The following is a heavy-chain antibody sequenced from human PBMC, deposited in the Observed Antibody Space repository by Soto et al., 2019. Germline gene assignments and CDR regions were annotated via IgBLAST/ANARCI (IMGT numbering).Heavy chain of an antibody. CDR3: ARRSSPHIFDT. V-gene: IGHV4-39*01. CDR2: VYNSGTA. Sequence: SETLSLTCTVSGGSITTSNYYWAWIRQPPGKGLEWIGNVYNSGTAYYNPSLKSRVTISVDTSKNQFSLKLSSVTAADTAVYYCARRSSPHIFDTWGQGAVVTVYS. J-gene: IGHJ5*02. CDR1: GGSITTSNYY. D-gene: IGHD2-21*01.